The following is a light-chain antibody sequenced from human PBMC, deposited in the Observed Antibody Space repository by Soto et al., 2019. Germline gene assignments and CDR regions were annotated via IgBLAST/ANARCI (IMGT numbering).Light chain of an antibody. CDR1: QGIGTY. V-gene: IGKV1-27*01. CDR3: QKYDSAPFT. J-gene: IGKJ3*01. CDR2: GAS. Sequence: DIQMTQSPSSVSASVGDRVTITCRASQGIGTYLAWYRQKPGRVPNLLIYGASTLQSGVPSRFSGSGSGTDFTLTISGLQPEDVATYYCQKYDSAPFTFGPGTKVDL.